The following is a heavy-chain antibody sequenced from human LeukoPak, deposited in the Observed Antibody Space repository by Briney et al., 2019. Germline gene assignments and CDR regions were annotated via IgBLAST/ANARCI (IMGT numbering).Heavy chain of an antibody. CDR2: IRYDGSNK. J-gene: IGHJ4*02. CDR1: GFTFSSYG. Sequence: GGSLRLSCAASGFTFSSYGMHWVRQAPGKGLEWVAFIRYDGSNKYYADSVKGRFTISRDNSKNTLYLQMNSLRAEDTAVYYCAKDRYYGGSVANQFDYWGQGTLVTVS. V-gene: IGHV3-30*02. D-gene: IGHD4-23*01. CDR3: AKDRYYGGSVANQFDY.